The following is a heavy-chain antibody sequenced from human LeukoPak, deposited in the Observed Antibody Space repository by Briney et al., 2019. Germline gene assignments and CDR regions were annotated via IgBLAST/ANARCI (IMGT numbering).Heavy chain of an antibody. V-gene: IGHV1-18*01. CDR1: GYIFTSYG. CDR3: GRAGVGSRWYPDN. Sequence: GASVRVSCKASGYIFTSYGISGVRQAPGQGREWMGDISTYNAKTHYAQNFQGRVTMTTTTSTNTVYMEVRSLRYDETAVYYCGRAGVGSRWYPDNWGQGTLVTVSS. D-gene: IGHD6-13*01. J-gene: IGHJ4*02. CDR2: ISTYNAKT.